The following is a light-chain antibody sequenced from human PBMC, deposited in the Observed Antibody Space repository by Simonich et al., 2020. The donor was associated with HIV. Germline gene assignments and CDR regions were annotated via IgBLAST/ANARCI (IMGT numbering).Light chain of an antibody. V-gene: IGKV3-15*01. J-gene: IGKJ4*01. CDR3: QQYKDLILT. CDR2: GAS. Sequence: DIVMTQSPATLSVSPGERATLSCRASQSVSSNLAWYQKKPGQVPRILIYGASTRATGIPARFSGSGSDTEFILTISSMQSEDFAVYFCQQYKDLILTFGGGTKVDIK. CDR1: QSVSSN.